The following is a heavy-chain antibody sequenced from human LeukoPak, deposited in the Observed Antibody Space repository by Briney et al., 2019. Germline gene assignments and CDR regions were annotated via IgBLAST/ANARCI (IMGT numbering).Heavy chain of an antibody. CDR2: ITSSSNYI. V-gene: IGHV3-21*01. CDR3: ARDLGGWYFDY. Sequence: GGSLRLSCAASGFTFSSYTINWVRQAPGKGLEWVSSITSSSNYIYYADSVKGRFTISRDNAKNSLYLQMNSLRAEDTAMYYCARDLGGWYFDYWGQGTLVTVSS. D-gene: IGHD2-15*01. CDR1: GFTFSSYT. J-gene: IGHJ4*02.